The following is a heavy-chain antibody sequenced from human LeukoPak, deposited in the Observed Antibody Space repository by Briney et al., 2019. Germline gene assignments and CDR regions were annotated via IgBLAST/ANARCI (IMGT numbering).Heavy chain of an antibody. CDR1: GYTFTSYG. Sequence: ASVKVSCKASGYTFTSYGISWVRQAPGQGLEWMGWISAYNGNTNYAQKLQGRVTMTTDTSTSTAYMELRSLRSDDTAVYYCARFLYYYGSGSYSDYWGQGTLVTVCS. J-gene: IGHJ4*02. D-gene: IGHD3-10*01. CDR2: ISAYNGNT. V-gene: IGHV1-18*01. CDR3: ARFLYYYGSGSYSDY.